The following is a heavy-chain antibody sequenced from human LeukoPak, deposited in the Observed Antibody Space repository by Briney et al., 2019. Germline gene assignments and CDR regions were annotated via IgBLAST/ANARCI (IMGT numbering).Heavy chain of an antibody. CDR1: GFAFSDYY. CDR2: INWNGGST. CDR3: AREGSGGSYYCDY. Sequence: GGSLRLSCAASGFAFSDYYMSWVRQAPGKGLVWVSGINWNGGSTGYADSVKGRFTISRDNAKNSLYLQMNSLRAEDTALYYCAREGSGGSYYCDYWGQGTLVTVSS. D-gene: IGHD1-26*01. V-gene: IGHV3-20*04. J-gene: IGHJ4*02.